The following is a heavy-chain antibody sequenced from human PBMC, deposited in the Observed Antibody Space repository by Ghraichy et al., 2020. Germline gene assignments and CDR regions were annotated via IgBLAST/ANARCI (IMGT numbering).Heavy chain of an antibody. Sequence: GGSLRLSCAASGFTFSSYAMSWVRQAPGKGLEWVSAISGSGGSTYYADSVKGRFTISRDNSKNTLYLQMNSLRAEDSAVYYCAHEGNKAVAGRLPDYWGQGTLVTVSS. D-gene: IGHD6-19*01. CDR2: ISGSGGST. V-gene: IGHV3-23*01. CDR1: GFTFSSYA. J-gene: IGHJ4*02. CDR3: AHEGNKAVAGRLPDY.